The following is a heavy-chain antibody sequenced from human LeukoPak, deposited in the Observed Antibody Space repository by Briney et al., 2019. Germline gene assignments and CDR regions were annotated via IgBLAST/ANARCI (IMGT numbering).Heavy chain of an antibody. V-gene: IGHV3-74*01. Sequence: GGSLRLSCAASGFTFSSYWMHWVRQAPGKGLVWVSRINSDGSSTSYADSVKGRFTISRDNSKNTLYLQMNSLRAEDTAVYDCARAWAGEMATGGVYYFDYWGQGTMVTVSS. CDR3: ARAWAGEMATGGVYYFDY. D-gene: IGHD5-24*01. CDR1: GFTFSSYW. CDR2: INSDGSST. J-gene: IGHJ4*03.